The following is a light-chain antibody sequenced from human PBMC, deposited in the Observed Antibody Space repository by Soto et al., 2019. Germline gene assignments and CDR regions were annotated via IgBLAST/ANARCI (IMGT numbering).Light chain of an antibody. CDR1: QSVSSH. CDR2: GAS. CDR3: QQYADWPRYT. V-gene: IGKV3-15*01. J-gene: IGKJ2*01. Sequence: EIVMTQSPVTLSVSLGERATLSCRASQSVSSHLAWYHQKPAQPPGLLIFGASTRATGILARFSGSGSGTEFTLTISSLQSEDFAVYYCQQYADWPRYTFGQGTKLEIK.